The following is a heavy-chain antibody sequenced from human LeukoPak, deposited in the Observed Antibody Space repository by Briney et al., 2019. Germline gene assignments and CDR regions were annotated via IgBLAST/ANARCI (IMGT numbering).Heavy chain of an antibody. D-gene: IGHD2-2*01. J-gene: IGHJ3*02. CDR1: GFTFSSYW. Sequence: GGSLRLSCAASGFTFSSYWMSWVRQAPGKGLEWVSGISASGGNTYYADSVKGRFTNSRDNSKNTLNLQMNSLRAEDTAVYYCAKDLTTSQYCSSTSCSGDAFDIWGQGTMVTVSS. CDR2: ISASGGNT. CDR3: AKDLTTSQYCSSTSCSGDAFDI. V-gene: IGHV3-23*01.